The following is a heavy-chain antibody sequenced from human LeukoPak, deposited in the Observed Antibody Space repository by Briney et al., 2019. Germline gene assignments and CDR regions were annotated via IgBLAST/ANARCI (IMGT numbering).Heavy chain of an antibody. D-gene: IGHD2-15*01. CDR3: TGDRNFECSVY. V-gene: IGHV4-61*02. J-gene: IGHJ4*02. CDR1: VGSLHSGSYY. CDR2: IYTSGST. Sequence: SDTQSLPYTVSVGSLHSGSYYWSWIRQPAGKGLERIGRIYTSGSTNYKPSLKSPVTISVYTSKNQFSLKLTSVTAADTAVDYCTGDRNFECSVYWGQGTLVTVSS.